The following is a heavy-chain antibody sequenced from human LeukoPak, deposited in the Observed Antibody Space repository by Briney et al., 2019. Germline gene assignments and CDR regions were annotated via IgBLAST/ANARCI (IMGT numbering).Heavy chain of an antibody. CDR1: GFTFNSHW. J-gene: IGHJ4*02. V-gene: IGHV3-7*03. D-gene: IGHD6-19*01. CDR3: ARSAVAGLGADY. Sequence: GGSLRVSCVVSGFTFNSHWMSWVRQAPGKGLEWVANIKEDGSEKYYVDSVKGRFTISRDNAKNSLYLQMNSLRAEDTAVYYCARSAVAGLGADYWGQGTLVTVSS. CDR2: IKEDGSEK.